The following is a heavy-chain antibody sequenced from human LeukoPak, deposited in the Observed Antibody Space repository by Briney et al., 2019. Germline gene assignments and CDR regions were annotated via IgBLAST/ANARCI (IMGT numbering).Heavy chain of an antibody. CDR1: GGSISSSSYY. Sequence: SETLSLTCTVSGGSISSSSYYWGWIRQPPGKGLEWIGSIYYSGSTYYNPSLKSRVTISVDTSKNQFSLKLSSVTAADTAVYYCARDVVVPAAKNKNWFDPWGQGTLVTVSS. CDR2: IYYSGST. V-gene: IGHV4-39*02. D-gene: IGHD2-2*01. CDR3: ARDVVVPAAKNKNWFDP. J-gene: IGHJ5*02.